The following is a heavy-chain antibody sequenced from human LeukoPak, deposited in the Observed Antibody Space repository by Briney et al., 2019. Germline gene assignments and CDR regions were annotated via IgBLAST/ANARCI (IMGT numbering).Heavy chain of an antibody. D-gene: IGHD2-21*01. CDR2: IKGDGSHT. V-gene: IGHV3-74*01. Sequence: GGSLRLSCIASGFIFSSDALNWVRQAPGKGLEWVSRIKGDGSHTTYADSVKGRFTISRDNPKNTLYLQMNYLRVEDTAVYYCSYDHFDYWSRGTLVTVSS. CDR1: GFIFSSDA. CDR3: SYDHFDY. J-gene: IGHJ4*02.